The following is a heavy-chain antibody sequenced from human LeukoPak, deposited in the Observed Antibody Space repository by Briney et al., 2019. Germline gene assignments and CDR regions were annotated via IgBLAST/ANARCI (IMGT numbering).Heavy chain of an antibody. CDR1: GFTFDDYA. D-gene: IGHD3-22*01. Sequence: GGSLRLPCAASGFTFDDYAMHWVRRAPGKGLEWVSGISWNSGSIGYADSVKGRFTISRDNAKNSLYLQMNSLRAEDTALYYCAKASYYDSSGYYSRWGQGTLVTVSS. V-gene: IGHV3-9*01. CDR2: ISWNSGSI. CDR3: AKASYYDSSGYYSR. J-gene: IGHJ4*02.